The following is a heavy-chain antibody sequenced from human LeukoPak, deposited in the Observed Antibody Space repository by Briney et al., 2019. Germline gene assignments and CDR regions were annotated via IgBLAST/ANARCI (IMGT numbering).Heavy chain of an antibody. V-gene: IGHV3-64D*06. CDR3: AKDARPTTSPSYYHGDH. Sequence: PGGSLRLSCSTSGFTFSSYAMHWVRQAPGKGLEYVSAITSNGDSTYYADSVKGRFISSRDNSKNTVYIQMTSLRPDDTAIYYCAKDARPTTSPSYYHGDHWGQGTLVTVSS. CDR1: GFTFSSYA. D-gene: IGHD3-10*01. J-gene: IGHJ4*02. CDR2: ITSNGDST.